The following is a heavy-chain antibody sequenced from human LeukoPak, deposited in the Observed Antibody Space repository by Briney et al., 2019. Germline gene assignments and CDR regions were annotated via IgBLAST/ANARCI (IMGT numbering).Heavy chain of an antibody. D-gene: IGHD5-12*01. CDR3: AKGSETIVATIVGHMDV. Sequence: GGSLRLSCAASGFTFSSYGMHWVRQAPGKGLEWVAFIRYDGSNKYYADSVKGRFTISRDNSKNTLYLQMNSLRAEDRAVYYCAKGSETIVATIVGHMDVWGKGTTVTVSS. J-gene: IGHJ6*03. CDR1: GFTFSSYG. CDR2: IRYDGSNK. V-gene: IGHV3-30*02.